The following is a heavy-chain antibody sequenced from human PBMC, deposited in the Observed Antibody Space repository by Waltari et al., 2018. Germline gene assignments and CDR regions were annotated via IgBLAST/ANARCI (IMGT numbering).Heavy chain of an antibody. CDR2: ISSSSSTI. D-gene: IGHD6-13*01. CDR3: ARDQVLNIAAAGIYGY. V-gene: IGHV3-48*01. Sequence: EVQLVASGGGLVQPGGSLRLSCAASGFTFSSYSMNWVRQAPGKGLEWVSYISSSSSTIYYADSVKGRFTISRDNAKNSLYLQMNSLRAEDTAVYYCARDQVLNIAAAGIYGYWGQGTLVTVSS. CDR1: GFTFSSYS. J-gene: IGHJ4*02.